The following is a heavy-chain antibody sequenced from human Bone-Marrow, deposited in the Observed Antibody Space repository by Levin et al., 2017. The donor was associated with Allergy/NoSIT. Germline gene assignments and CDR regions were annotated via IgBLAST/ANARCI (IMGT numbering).Heavy chain of an antibody. CDR1: GFTFSNYW. V-gene: IGHV3-7*01. D-gene: IGHD1-1*01. Sequence: GGSLRLSCVASGFTFSNYWMNWVRQAPGKGLELVANIKRDGSDQYYVDSVKGRFTISSDNVKNSLFLQMNSLRVDAVGLYSCARGRTERGQLLTSSPNSFDVWGRGTLVTVSS. J-gene: IGHJ4*02. CDR3: ARGRTERGQLLTSSPNSFDV. CDR2: IKRDGSDQ.